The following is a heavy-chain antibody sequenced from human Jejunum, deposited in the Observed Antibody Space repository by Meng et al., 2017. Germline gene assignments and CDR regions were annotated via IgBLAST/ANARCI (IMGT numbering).Heavy chain of an antibody. D-gene: IGHD6-19*01. V-gene: IGHV3-48*03. J-gene: IGHJ5*02. CDR1: GFTFSSHE. CDR3: ARQMIPHSSGWYP. CDR2: ITSSGSTI. Sequence: GGSLRLPCAASGFTFSSHEMNWVRQAPGKGLEWVSYITSSGSTIYYADSVRGRFTISRDNAKNSLFLQMNSLRAEDTAVYYCARQMIPHSSGWYPWGQGTQVTVSS.